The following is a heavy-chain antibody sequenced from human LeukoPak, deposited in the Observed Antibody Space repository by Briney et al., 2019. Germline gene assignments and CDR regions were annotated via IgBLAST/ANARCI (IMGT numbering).Heavy chain of an antibody. CDR2: INHSGST. CDR3: ASLGSSSWFEDFDY. J-gene: IGHJ4*02. CDR1: GGSFSGYY. D-gene: IGHD6-13*01. V-gene: IGHV4-34*01. Sequence: PSETLSLTCAVYGGSFSGYYWSWIRQPPGKGLEWIGEINHSGSTNYNPSLKSRVTISVDTSKNQFSLKLSSVTAADTAVYYCASLGSSSWFEDFDYWGQGTLVTVSS.